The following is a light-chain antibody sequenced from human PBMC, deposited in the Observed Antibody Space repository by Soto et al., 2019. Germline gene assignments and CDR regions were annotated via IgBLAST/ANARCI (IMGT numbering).Light chain of an antibody. J-gene: IGKJ2*01. CDR1: QSVSSS. CDR3: QQRSNWPMYT. Sequence: SASVGDRVTITCRASQSVSSSLAWYQQRPGQAPRLLIYDASNRAAGIPARFSGSGSGTDFTLTINNLEAEDFAVYYCQQRSNWPMYTFGQGTKVDI. V-gene: IGKV3-11*01. CDR2: DAS.